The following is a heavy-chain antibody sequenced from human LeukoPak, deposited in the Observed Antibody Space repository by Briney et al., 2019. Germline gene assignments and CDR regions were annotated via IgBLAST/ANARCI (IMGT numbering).Heavy chain of an antibody. CDR2: ISSSSNYI. CDR3: FQGEDGIRDFDWLGDY. J-gene: IGHJ4*02. V-gene: IGHV3-21*04. Sequence: GGSLRLSCAASGFTFTSYTMNWVRQAPGKGLEWVSSISSSSNYIYYAASVKGRFTISREHAKNSLYLQMNSLRAEDTAVYFFFQGEDGIRDFDWLGDYWGQGTLVTVSS. CDR1: GFTFTSYT. D-gene: IGHD3-9*01.